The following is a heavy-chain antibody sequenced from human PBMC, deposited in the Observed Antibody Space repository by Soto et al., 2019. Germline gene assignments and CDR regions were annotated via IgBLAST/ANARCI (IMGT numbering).Heavy chain of an antibody. CDR3: ARDKVTTHMDV. V-gene: IGHV1-18*04. D-gene: IGHD4-4*01. Sequence: ASVKVSCKASGYTFSNYCVSWVRQAPGQGLEWMGWISAYNGNTYHAQKVQGRVTMTTDTSTSTAYMELRSLRSDDTAVYYCARDKVTTHMDVWGQGTTVTVSS. J-gene: IGHJ6*02. CDR1: GYTFSNYC. CDR2: ISAYNGNT.